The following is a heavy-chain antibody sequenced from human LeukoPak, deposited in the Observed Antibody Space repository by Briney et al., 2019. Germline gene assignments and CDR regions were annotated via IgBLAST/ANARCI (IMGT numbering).Heavy chain of an antibody. V-gene: IGHV4-59*01. Sequence: SETLSLTCTVSGGSISSYYWSWIRQPPGKGLEWIGYIFYSGSTNYNPSLKSRVTISVDTSKNQFSLKLTSVTAADTAVYYCARGAYNTLSEGPYYYYMAVWGKGTTVAVS. CDR3: ARGAYNTLSEGPYYYYMAV. CDR1: GGSISSYY. J-gene: IGHJ6*03. CDR2: IFYSGST. D-gene: IGHD2/OR15-2a*01.